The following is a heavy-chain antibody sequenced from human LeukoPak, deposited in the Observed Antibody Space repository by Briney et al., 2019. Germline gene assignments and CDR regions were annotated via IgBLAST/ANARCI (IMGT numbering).Heavy chain of an antibody. CDR3: ARDRYGGTIFGVVIN. Sequence: GGSLRLSCAASGFSLSAYWMTWVRQAPGKGLEWVANINRDGSQKNHVDSVKGRFTISRDNAENSLFLQMNSLTAEDTAVYYCARDRYGGTIFGVVINWGQGALVTVSS. CDR2: INRDGSQK. J-gene: IGHJ4*02. D-gene: IGHD3-3*01. V-gene: IGHV3-7*01. CDR1: GFSLSAYW.